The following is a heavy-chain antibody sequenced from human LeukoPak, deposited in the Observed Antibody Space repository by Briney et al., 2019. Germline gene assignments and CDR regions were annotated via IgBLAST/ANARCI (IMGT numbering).Heavy chain of an antibody. Sequence: SETLSLTCTVSGGSISSGSYYWSWIRQPAGKGLEWIGRIYTSGSTNYNPSLKSRVTISVDTSKNQFSLKLSSVTAADTAVYYCVLLWFAGKNQPTNSKEGYWGQGTLVTVSS. CDR3: VLLWFAGKNQPTNSKEGY. CDR1: GGSISSGSYY. D-gene: IGHD3-10*01. J-gene: IGHJ4*02. CDR2: IYTSGST. V-gene: IGHV4-61*02.